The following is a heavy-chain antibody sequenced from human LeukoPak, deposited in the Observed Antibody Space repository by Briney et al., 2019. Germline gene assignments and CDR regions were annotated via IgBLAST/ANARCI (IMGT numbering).Heavy chain of an antibody. Sequence: GGSLRLSCAASGFTFSTHSMYWVRQAPGKGLEWVSRINSDGSSTSYADSVKGRFTISRDNAKNTLYLQMNSLRAEDTAVYYCARVSSGSYFGYYYYYMDVWGKGTTVTVSS. D-gene: IGHD1-26*01. CDR3: ARVSSGSYFGYYYYYMDV. J-gene: IGHJ6*03. CDR2: INSDGSST. V-gene: IGHV3-74*01. CDR1: GFTFSTHS.